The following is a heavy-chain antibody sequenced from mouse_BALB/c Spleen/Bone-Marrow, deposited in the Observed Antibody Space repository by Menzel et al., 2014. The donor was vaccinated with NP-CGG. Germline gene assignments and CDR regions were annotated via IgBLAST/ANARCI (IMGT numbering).Heavy chain of an antibody. CDR1: GYSFTGYT. D-gene: IGHD3-2*01. CDR3: ARGQLGLKYYAMDY. J-gene: IGHJ4*01. V-gene: IGHV1-18*01. Sequence: EVQLQQSGPELVKPGASMKISCKASGYSFTGYTMNWVKQSHGKNLEWIGLINPYNGGTSYNQKFKGKATSTVDKSSSTAYMELLSLTSEDSAVYYCARGQLGLKYYAMDYWGQGTSVTVSS. CDR2: INPYNGGT.